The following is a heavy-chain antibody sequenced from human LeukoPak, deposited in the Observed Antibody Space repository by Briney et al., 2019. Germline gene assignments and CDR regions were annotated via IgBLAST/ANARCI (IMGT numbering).Heavy chain of an antibody. J-gene: IGHJ3*02. V-gene: IGHV1-58*01. CDR3: AAVPNANAWYWDDAFDI. D-gene: IGHD2-8*02. CDR2: IVVGSGNT. CDR1: GFTFTTSA. Sequence: SVKVSCKASGFTFTTSAVQWVRQARGQRRKWIGRIVVGSGNTDHAQKFQGRLTITRDISTSTAYMELSSLTSEDTAVYYCAAVPNANAWYWDDAFDIWGQGTMVTVSS.